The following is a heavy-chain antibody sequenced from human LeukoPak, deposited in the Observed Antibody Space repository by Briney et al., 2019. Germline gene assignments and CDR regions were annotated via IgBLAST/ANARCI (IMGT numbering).Heavy chain of an antibody. J-gene: IGHJ5*02. CDR2: INHSGST. CDR3: ARGGNYGSYP. Sequence: SETLSLTCAVYGGSFSGYYWSWIRQPPGKGLEWIGEINHSGSTNYNPSLKSRGTISVDTSKNQFSLKLSSVTAADTAVYYCARGGNYGSYPWGQGTLVTVSS. CDR1: GGSFSGYY. D-gene: IGHD3-10*01. V-gene: IGHV4-34*01.